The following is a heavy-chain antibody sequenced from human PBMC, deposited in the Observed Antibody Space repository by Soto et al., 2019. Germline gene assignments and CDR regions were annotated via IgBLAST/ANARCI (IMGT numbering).Heavy chain of an antibody. D-gene: IGHD3-16*01. CDR3: AREILAHYDYIWGSYYGVNAFDI. J-gene: IGHJ3*02. CDR2: ISAYNGNT. V-gene: IGHV1-18*01. CDR1: GYTFSSYG. Sequence: VASVKVSCKASGYTFSSYGISWVRQAPGQGLEWMGWISAYNGNTNYAQKLQGRVTMTTDTSTSTAYMELRSLRSDDTAVYYCAREILAHYDYIWGSYYGVNAFDIWGQGTMVTVSS.